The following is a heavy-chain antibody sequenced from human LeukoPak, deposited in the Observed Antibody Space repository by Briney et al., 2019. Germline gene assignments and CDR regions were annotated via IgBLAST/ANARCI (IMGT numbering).Heavy chain of an antibody. CDR2: VKQDGSEK. Sequence: GGSLRLSCAASGFTFSTYWMSWVRQAPGKGLEWVANVKQDGSEKYYVDSVKGRFTISRDNAKNSLCLQMNSLRAEDTAVYYCARARCSSTSCYNNYYYYMDVWGKGTTVTVSS. CDR1: GFTFSTYW. J-gene: IGHJ6*03. D-gene: IGHD2-2*02. V-gene: IGHV3-7*01. CDR3: ARARCSSTSCYNNYYYYMDV.